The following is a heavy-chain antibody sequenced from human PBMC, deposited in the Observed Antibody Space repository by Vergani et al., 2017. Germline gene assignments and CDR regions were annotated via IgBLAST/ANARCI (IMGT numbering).Heavy chain of an antibody. CDR3: ARVKTPIAAAYFDY. D-gene: IGHD6-13*01. CDR1: GGSFSGYY. V-gene: IGHV4-34*01. Sequence: QVQLQQWGAGLLKPSETLSLTCAVYGGSFSGYYWSWIRQPPGKGLEWMGEINHRGSTNYNPSRKSRVTISVDTSKNQFYLKLSSVTAADTAVYYCARVKTPIAAAYFDYWGQGTLVTVSS. CDR2: INHRGST. J-gene: IGHJ4*02.